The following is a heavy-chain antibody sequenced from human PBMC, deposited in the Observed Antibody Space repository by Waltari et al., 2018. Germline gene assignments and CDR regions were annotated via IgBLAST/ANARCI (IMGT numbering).Heavy chain of an antibody. CDR2: ISSSSSYI. CDR3: ARERHQPDAFDI. V-gene: IGHV3-21*01. Sequence: EVQLVESGGGLVKPGGSLRLSCAASGCTFSSYRMNWVRQAPGKGLEWVSSISSSSSYIYYADSVKGRFTISRDNAKNSLYLQMNSLRAEDTAVYYCARERHQPDAFDIWGQGTMVTVSS. J-gene: IGHJ3*02. CDR1: GCTFSSYR.